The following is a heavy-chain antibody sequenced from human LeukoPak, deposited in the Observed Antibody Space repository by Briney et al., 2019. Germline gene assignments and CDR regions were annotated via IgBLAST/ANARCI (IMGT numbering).Heavy chain of an antibody. CDR3: ARHSGSSPHYFDY. V-gene: IGHV4-59*08. J-gene: IGHJ4*02. CDR2: IYYSGST. CDR1: GGSISSYY. D-gene: IGHD1-26*01. Sequence: PSETLSLTCTVSGGSISSYYWSWLRQPPGKGLEWIGFIYYSGSTHYKSSLKSRVTISVDTSKNQFSLRLSSVTAADTAVYYCARHSGSSPHYFDYWGQGTLVTVSS.